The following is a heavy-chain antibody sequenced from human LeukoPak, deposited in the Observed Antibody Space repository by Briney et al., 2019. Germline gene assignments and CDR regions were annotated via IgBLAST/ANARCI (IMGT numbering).Heavy chain of an antibody. CDR3: ARDSFDVVVAADHWFDP. J-gene: IGHJ5*02. V-gene: IGHV4-38-2*02. D-gene: IGHD2-15*01. CDR1: GHSIKRGSY. Sequence: SETLSLTCSVSGHSIKRGSYWGWIRQPPGKGLEWIGSTYHSGSTYYNPSLESRLTISVDTSKNQFSLRLTSVTAADTAVYYCARDSFDVVVAADHWFDPWGQGILVIVSS. CDR2: TYHSGST.